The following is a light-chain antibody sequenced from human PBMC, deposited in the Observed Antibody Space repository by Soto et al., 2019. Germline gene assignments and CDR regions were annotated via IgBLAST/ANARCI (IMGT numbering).Light chain of an antibody. CDR3: QKYNSAPLT. J-gene: IGKJ4*01. Sequence: DIQMTQSPSSLSASVGDRVTITCRASQAISNYLAWYQQKPGKVPKLLIYAASTLQSGAPSRFSGSGSGTDFTLTISSLQPEDVATYYCQKYNSAPLTFGGGTKVDIK. CDR2: AAS. V-gene: IGKV1-27*01. CDR1: QAISNY.